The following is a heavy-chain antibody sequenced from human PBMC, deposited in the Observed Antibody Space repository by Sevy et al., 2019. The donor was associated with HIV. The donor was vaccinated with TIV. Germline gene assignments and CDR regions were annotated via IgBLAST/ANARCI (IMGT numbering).Heavy chain of an antibody. CDR2: IKQDGSEK. D-gene: IGHD3-22*01. CDR1: GFTFSSYW. CDR3: ARDQPRNYHDSSGSRGPLNI. Sequence: GGSLRLSCAASGFTFSSYWMSWVRQAPGKGLEWVANIKQDGSEKYYVDSVKGRFTISRDNAKNSLYLQMNSLRAEDTAVYYCARDQPRNYHDSSGSRGPLNIWGQGTMVTVSS. V-gene: IGHV3-7*01. J-gene: IGHJ3*02.